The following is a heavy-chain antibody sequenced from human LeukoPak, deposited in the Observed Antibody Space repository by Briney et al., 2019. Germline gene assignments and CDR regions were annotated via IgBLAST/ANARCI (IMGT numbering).Heavy chain of an antibody. CDR3: AREGSSSWPHYYYYMDV. D-gene: IGHD6-13*01. J-gene: IGHJ6*03. V-gene: IGHV4-59*01. CDR2: IYCGGDT. Sequence: SETLSLTCSVSGGSMSGYYWSWIRQPPGEVLEWIGFIYCGGDTKYNPSFKSRVTILVDTSKNHFSLKLSSVTAADTAVYYCAREGSSSWPHYYYYMDVWGKGTTVTVSS. CDR1: GGSMSGYY.